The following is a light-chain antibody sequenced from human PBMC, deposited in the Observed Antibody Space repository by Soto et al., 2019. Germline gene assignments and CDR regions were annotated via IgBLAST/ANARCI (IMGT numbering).Light chain of an antibody. CDR1: SGHNNHA. J-gene: IGLJ2*01. Sequence: QSVLTQSPSASAFLGASVKLTCTLSSGHNNHAIAWHQQQPEKGPRYLMKLNSDGSHNKGDGIPDRFSGSSSGAERYLTISSLQSEDEADYYCQAWGAGIQVFGGGTKLTVL. CDR3: QAWGAGIQV. CDR2: LNSDGSH. V-gene: IGLV4-69*01.